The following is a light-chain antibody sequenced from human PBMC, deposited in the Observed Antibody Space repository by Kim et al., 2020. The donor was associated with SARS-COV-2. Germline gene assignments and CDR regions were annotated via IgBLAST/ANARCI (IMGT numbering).Light chain of an antibody. CDR1: SIDVGSYYR. CDR3: SSYTSSSTLI. J-gene: IGLJ2*01. CDR2: EVS. V-gene: IGLV2-18*02. Sequence: GQSVTSSCTGTSIDVGSYYRGSWYQQPPGTAPKLIIYEVSDRPSGVPHRFSGSKSGNTASLTISWLQTEDEADYYCSSYTSSSTLIFGGGTQLTVL.